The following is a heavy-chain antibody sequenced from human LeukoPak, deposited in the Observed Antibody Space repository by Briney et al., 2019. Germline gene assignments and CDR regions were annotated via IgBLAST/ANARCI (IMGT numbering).Heavy chain of an antibody. CDR1: GFTFSSYW. CDR3: TTGVIRLGESTKSDY. CDR2: IKQDGSEK. V-gene: IGHV3-7*03. J-gene: IGHJ4*02. Sequence: PGGSLGLSCAASGFTFSSYWMSWVRQAPGKGLEWVANIKQDGSEKYYVDSVKGRFTISRDNAKNTLYLQMNSLKTEDTAVYYCTTGVIRLGESTKSDYWGQGTLVTVSS. D-gene: IGHD3-16*01.